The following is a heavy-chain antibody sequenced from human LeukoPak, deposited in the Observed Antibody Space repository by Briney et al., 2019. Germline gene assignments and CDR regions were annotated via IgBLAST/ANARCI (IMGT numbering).Heavy chain of an antibody. CDR3: ARDAEVTLGTDS. D-gene: IGHD3-16*01. Sequence: GGSLRLSCAASGFIFSRYWMTWVRQAPGKGLEWVANIKEDGSEKYYVDSVKGRFTTSRDNAKKSLYLEMSSLRADDTAVYYCARDAEVTLGTDSWGHGTLVVVSS. CDR1: GFIFSRYW. J-gene: IGHJ5*01. V-gene: IGHV3-7*01. CDR2: IKEDGSEK.